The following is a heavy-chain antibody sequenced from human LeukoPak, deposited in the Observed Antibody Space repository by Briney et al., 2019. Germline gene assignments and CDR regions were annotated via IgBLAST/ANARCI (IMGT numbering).Heavy chain of an antibody. Sequence: SETLSLTCTVSGGSISSYYWSWIRQPPRKGLEWIGEINHSGSTNYNPSLKSRVTISVDTSKNQFSLKLSSVTAADTAVYYCARLYCSGGSCYSRGDNWFDPWGQGTLVTVSS. CDR1: GGSISSYY. J-gene: IGHJ5*02. V-gene: IGHV4-34*01. CDR3: ARLYCSGGSCYSRGDNWFDP. CDR2: INHSGST. D-gene: IGHD2-15*01.